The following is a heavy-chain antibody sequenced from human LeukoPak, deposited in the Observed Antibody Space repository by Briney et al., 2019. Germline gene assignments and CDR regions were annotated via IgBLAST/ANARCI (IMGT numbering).Heavy chain of an antibody. CDR3: ASVGYCSGGSCYRSFDY. D-gene: IGHD2-15*01. J-gene: IGHJ4*02. CDR2: IYHSGST. Sequence: SETLSLTCTVSGYSISSGYYWGWIRQPPGKGLEWIGSIYHSGSTYYNPSLKSRVTVSVDTSKNQFSLKLSSVTAADTAVYYCASVGYCSGGSCYRSFDYWGQGTLVTVSS. V-gene: IGHV4-38-2*02. CDR1: GYSISSGYY.